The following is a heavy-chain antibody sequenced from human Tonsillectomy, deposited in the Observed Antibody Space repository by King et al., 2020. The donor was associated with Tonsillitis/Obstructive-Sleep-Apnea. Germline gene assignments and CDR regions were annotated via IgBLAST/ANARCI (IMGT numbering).Heavy chain of an antibody. CDR3: ARESPTKTYYDFWSGYSQNAFDI. CDR2: SNTNTGNP. D-gene: IGHD3-3*01. J-gene: IGHJ3*02. CDR1: GYTFTSYA. Sequence: VQLVESGSELKKPGASVKVSCKASGYTFTSYAMNWVRQAPGQGLEWMGWSNTNTGNPTYAQGFTGRFVFSLDTSVRTAYLQISSLKAEDTAVYYCARESPTKTYYDFWSGYSQNAFDIWGQGKMVTVSS. V-gene: IGHV7-4-1*02.